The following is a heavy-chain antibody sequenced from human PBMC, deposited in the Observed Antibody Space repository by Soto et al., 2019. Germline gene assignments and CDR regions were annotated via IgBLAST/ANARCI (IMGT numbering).Heavy chain of an antibody. D-gene: IGHD3-3*01. Sequence: PSETLSLTCTVSGGSISSGDYYWSWIRQPPGKGLEWIGYIYYSGSTYYNPSLKSRVTISVDTSKNQFSLKLSSVTAADTAVYYCASQSYDFWTADDYYGVGVWGQGTTVTVSS. CDR3: ASQSYDFWTADDYYGVGV. J-gene: IGHJ6*02. CDR2: IYYSGST. CDR1: GGSISSGDYY. V-gene: IGHV4-30-4*01.